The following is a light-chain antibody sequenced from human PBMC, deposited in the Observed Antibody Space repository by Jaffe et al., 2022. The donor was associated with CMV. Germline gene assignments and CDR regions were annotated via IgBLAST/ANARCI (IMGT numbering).Light chain of an antibody. CDR2: GTS. Sequence: EIVLTQSPGTLSLSPGERATLSCRASQSVSSSYLAWYQQKPGQAPRLLISGTSSRATGIPDRFSGSGSGTDFTLTISRLEPDDFAVYFCQQYSSSPPMYTIGQGTKLEIK. J-gene: IGKJ2*01. CDR3: QQYSSSPPMYT. V-gene: IGKV3-20*01. CDR1: QSVSSSY.